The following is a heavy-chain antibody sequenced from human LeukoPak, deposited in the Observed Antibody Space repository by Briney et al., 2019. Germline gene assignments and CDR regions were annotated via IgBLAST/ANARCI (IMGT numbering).Heavy chain of an antibody. CDR3: ARDLSLSGSHLDY. J-gene: IGHJ4*02. CDR2: ISSSGSTI. V-gene: IGHV3-48*03. D-gene: IGHD1-26*01. CDR1: GFTFSSYE. Sequence: HPGGSLRLSCAASGFTFSSYEMNWVRQAPGKGLEWISYISSSGSTIYYADSVKGRFTISRDNAKNSLYLQMNSLRAEDTAVYYCARDLSLSGSHLDYWGQGTLVTASS.